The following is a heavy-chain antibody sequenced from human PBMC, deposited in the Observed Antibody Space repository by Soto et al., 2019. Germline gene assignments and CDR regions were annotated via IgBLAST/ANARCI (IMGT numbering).Heavy chain of an antibody. D-gene: IGHD5-12*01. CDR3: ARAYGGYYRTPQTKNWFDP. J-gene: IGHJ5*02. Sequence: SETLSLTCTVSGGSISSYYWSWIRQPPGKGLEWIGYIYYSGSTNYNPSLKSRVTISVDTSKNQFSLKLSSVTAADTAVYYCARAYGGYYRTPQTKNWFDPCGKGTLLTLSS. CDR2: IYYSGST. CDR1: GGSISSYY. V-gene: IGHV4-59*01.